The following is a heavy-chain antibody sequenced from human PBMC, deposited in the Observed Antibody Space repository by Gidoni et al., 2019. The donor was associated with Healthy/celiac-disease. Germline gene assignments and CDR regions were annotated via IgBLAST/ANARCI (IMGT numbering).Heavy chain of an antibody. Sequence: EVQLLESGGGLVQPGGSLRLSCAASGFTFSSYAMSWVRQAPGKGREWVSAFIGSGGSTYYEDSVKGRFTISRDNSKNTLYLQMNSLRAEDTAVYYCAKTEQWLYYYGMDVWGQGTTVTVSS. J-gene: IGHJ6*02. CDR1: GFTFSSYA. CDR2: FIGSGGST. CDR3: AKTEQWLYYYGMDV. D-gene: IGHD6-19*01. V-gene: IGHV3-23*01.